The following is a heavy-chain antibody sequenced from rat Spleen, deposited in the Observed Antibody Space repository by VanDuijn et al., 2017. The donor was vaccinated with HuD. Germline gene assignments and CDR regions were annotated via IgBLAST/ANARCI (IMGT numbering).Heavy chain of an antibody. CDR2: IWGDGNT. CDR3: AEMWMYDH. Sequence: QVQLKESGPGLVQPSQTLSLTCTVSGLSLTSYGVNWVRQAPGKGLEWMGIIWGDGNTHYNSALKSRLSISRDTSKSQVFLTMNSLQTDDTAVYYCAEMWMYDHWGQGVLVTVSS. D-gene: IGHD1-12*01. CDR1: GLSLTSYG. J-gene: IGHJ2*01. V-gene: IGHV2-77*01.